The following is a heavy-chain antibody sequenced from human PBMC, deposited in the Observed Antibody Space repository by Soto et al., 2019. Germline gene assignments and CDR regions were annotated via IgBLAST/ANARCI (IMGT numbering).Heavy chain of an antibody. Sequence: KTSETPSLTCAVSGDSVTSNVWWSWVRQPPGKGLEWIGEAYHNGLTDYNPSLKSRVTMSVDTSKNEFSLKLTSLTAADTAIYYCARDAAVPGESDRFDYWGQGTLVTSPQ. J-gene: IGHJ4*02. CDR1: GDSVTSNVW. D-gene: IGHD6-19*01. CDR2: AYHNGLT. V-gene: IGHV4-4*02. CDR3: ARDAAVPGESDRFDY.